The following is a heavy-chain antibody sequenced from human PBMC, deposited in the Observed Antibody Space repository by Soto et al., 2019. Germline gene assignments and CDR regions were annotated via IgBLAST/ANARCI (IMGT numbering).Heavy chain of an antibody. D-gene: IGHD2-2*01. CDR1: GGTFDSNA. CDR2: IVPIFATI. Sequence: QVQLVQSGTEVRKPGSSVKVSCKASGGTFDSNAISWGRLAPGQRREWMGGIVPIFATINTAQKFQDRVTMTADESANMGYMELSGLRSEDTAIYYCAREGLTFGPGAVGGAFDIWGQGTLVTVSS. J-gene: IGHJ3*02. V-gene: IGHV1-69*12. CDR3: AREGLTFGPGAVGGAFDI.